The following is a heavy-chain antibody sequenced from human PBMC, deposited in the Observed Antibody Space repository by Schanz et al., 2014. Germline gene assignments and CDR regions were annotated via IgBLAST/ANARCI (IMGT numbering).Heavy chain of an antibody. D-gene: IGHD3-10*01. J-gene: IGHJ4*02. CDR1: GFSFGTHA. Sequence: EVHLLESGGGLVQPGGSLRLSCAASGFSFGTHAMSWVRQAPGKGLEWVSAISGSGGSTYYANSVKGRFGISRDNSENTLYLQMSSLRVEDTAVYYCAKDPRGDKNDRAYYFDYWGQGTLVSVSS. CDR2: ISGSGGST. CDR3: AKDPRGDKNDRAYYFDY. V-gene: IGHV3-23*01.